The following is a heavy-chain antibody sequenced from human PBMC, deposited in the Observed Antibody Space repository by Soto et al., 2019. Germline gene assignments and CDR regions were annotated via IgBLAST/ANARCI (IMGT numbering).Heavy chain of an antibody. CDR1: GYTFTSYG. CDR2: ISASNGYT. V-gene: IGHV1-18*01. CDR3: ARDDACSGGSCSRFDY. D-gene: IGHD2-15*01. J-gene: IGHJ4*02. Sequence: QAQLVQSVTEVKKPGASVKVSCKASGYTFTSYGISWVRQAPGQGLDWMGWISASNGYTKYAQNLQGRVTMSTDTSTSTAYMELRSLRSDDTAVYYCARDDACSGGSCSRFDYWGQGTLVVVSS.